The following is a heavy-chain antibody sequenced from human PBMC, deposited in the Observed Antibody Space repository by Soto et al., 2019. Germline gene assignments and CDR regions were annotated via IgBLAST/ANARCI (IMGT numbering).Heavy chain of an antibody. V-gene: IGHV1-69*13. D-gene: IGHD6-13*01. CDR2: IIPIFGTA. CDR1: GGTFSSYA. Sequence: ASVKVSCKASGGTFSSYAISWVRQAPGQGLEWMGGIIPIFGTANYAQKFQGRVTITADESTSTAYMELSSLRSEDTAVYYCARDKHRYSSSWFLDYWGQGTLVTVSS. J-gene: IGHJ4*02. CDR3: ARDKHRYSSSWFLDY.